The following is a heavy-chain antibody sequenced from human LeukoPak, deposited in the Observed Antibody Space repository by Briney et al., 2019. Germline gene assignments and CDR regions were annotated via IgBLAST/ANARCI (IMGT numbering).Heavy chain of an antibody. D-gene: IGHD3-3*01. Sequence: QAGGSLRLSCAASGFTFSSYGMHWVRQAPGKGLEWVAVIWYDGSNKYYADSVKGRFTISRDNSKNTLYLQMNSLRAEDTAVYYCARELDFGVVRAMDVWGKGTTVTVSS. CDR1: GFTFSSYG. CDR3: ARELDFGVVRAMDV. J-gene: IGHJ6*03. CDR2: IWYDGSNK. V-gene: IGHV3-33*01.